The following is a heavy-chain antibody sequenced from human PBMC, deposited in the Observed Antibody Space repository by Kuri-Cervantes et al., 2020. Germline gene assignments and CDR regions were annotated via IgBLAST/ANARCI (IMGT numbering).Heavy chain of an antibody. V-gene: IGHV3-30-3*01. CDR1: GFTFSSYA. CDR3: TRDDRGSHPYYFDC. Sequence: GESLKISCAASGFTFSSYAMHWVRQAPGKGLEWVAVISYDGSNKYYADSVKGRFTISRDNSKNTLYLQMNSLRAEDTAVYYCTRDDRGSHPYYFDCWGQGALVTVSS. J-gene: IGHJ4*02. D-gene: IGHD3-10*01. CDR2: ISYDGSNK.